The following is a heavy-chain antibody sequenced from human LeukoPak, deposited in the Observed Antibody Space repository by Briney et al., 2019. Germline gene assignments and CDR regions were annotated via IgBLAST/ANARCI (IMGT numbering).Heavy chain of an antibody. CDR3: AELGITMIGGV. Sequence: GGSLRLSCAASGFTFNNYGMSWVRQAPGKGLEWVSTISSSGSTIYYADSVKGRFTISRDNAKNSLYLQMNSLRAEDTAVYYCAELGITMIGGVWGKGTTVTISS. V-gene: IGHV3-48*04. D-gene: IGHD3-10*02. CDR2: ISSSGSTI. J-gene: IGHJ6*04. CDR1: GFTFNNYG.